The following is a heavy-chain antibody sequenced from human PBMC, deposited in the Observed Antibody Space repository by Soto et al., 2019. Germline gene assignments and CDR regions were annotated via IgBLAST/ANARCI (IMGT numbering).Heavy chain of an antibody. CDR1: GFNFSNYG. Sequence: PGGSLRLSCAASGFNFSNYGMHWVRQAPGKGLEWVAVISYAGSDKYYADSVKGRFTISRDNSKNTLSLQMNSLRAEDTAVYYCAKDPRGAPYGSGNYGDYRGQGTLVTVSS. CDR3: AKDPRGAPYGSGNYGDY. J-gene: IGHJ4*02. V-gene: IGHV3-30*18. CDR2: ISYAGSDK. D-gene: IGHD3-10*01.